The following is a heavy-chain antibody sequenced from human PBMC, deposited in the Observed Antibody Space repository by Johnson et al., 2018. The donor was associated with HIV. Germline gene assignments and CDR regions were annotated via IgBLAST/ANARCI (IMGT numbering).Heavy chain of an antibody. CDR3: ARGTGTDDAFDI. D-gene: IGHD1-1*01. CDR1: GFTFSRFA. Sequence: QVQLVESGGDVVQPERSLRLSCATSGFTFSRFAMSWVRQAPGKGLEWVAVISYDGSNKYYADSVKGRFTISRDNSKNTLYLQMNSLRAEDTAVYYCARGTGTDDAFDIWGQGTMVTVSS. V-gene: IGHV3-30*14. J-gene: IGHJ3*02. CDR2: ISYDGSNK.